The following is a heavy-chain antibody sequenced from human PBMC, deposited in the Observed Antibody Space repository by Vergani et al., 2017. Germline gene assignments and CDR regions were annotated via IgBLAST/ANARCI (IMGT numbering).Heavy chain of an antibody. CDR1: GFTFSNYG. V-gene: IGHV3-30*03. CDR3: ASVVHCSSTSCYRGYFDY. D-gene: IGHD2-2*01. J-gene: IGHJ4*02. Sequence: VQLVESGGGLVKPGGSLRLSCAASGFTFSNYGMHWVRQAPGKGLEWVAVTSYDGGNKYYADSVKGRFTISRDNSKNTLYLQMNSLRAEDTAVYYCASVVHCSSTSCYRGYFDYWGQGTLVTVSS. CDR2: TSYDGGNK.